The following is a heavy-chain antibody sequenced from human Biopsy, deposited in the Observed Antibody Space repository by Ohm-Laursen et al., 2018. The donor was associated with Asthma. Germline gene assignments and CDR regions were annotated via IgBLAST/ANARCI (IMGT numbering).Heavy chain of an antibody. J-gene: IGHJ3*02. Sequence: GASVKVSCNASGYTFINYAIHWVRQAPGHRLGWMGEINAANGNTKYSQKFQGRLTISRDTSASTAYMDLSSLRSADTAVYYCAGTYFDFLTGQIHDAFAMWGQGTMVTVSS. CDR2: INAANGNT. V-gene: IGHV1-3*01. CDR3: AGTYFDFLTGQIHDAFAM. CDR1: GYTFINYA. D-gene: IGHD3-9*01.